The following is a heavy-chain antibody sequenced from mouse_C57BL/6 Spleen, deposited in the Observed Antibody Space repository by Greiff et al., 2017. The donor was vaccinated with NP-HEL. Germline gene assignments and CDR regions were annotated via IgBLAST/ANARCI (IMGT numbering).Heavy chain of an antibody. V-gene: IGHV1-64*01. J-gene: IGHJ4*01. Sequence: QVQLQQPGAELVKPGASVKLSCKASGYTFTSYWMHWVKQRPGQGLEWIGMIHPTRGSTNYNEKFKSKATLTVDKSSSTAYMQLSSLTSEDSAVYYCARGGVYYGSSSYAMDYWGQGTSVTVSS. CDR2: IHPTRGST. CDR3: ARGGVYYGSSSYAMDY. D-gene: IGHD1-1*01. CDR1: GYTFTSYW.